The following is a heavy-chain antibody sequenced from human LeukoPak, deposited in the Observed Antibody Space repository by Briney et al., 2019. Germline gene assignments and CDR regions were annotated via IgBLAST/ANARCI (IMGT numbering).Heavy chain of an antibody. J-gene: IGHJ4*02. V-gene: IGHV4-39*01. Sequence: KASETLSLTCTVSGGSISSSSYYWGWIRQPPGKGLEWIGSIYYSGSTYYNPSLKSRVTISVDTSKNQFSLKLSSATAADTAVYYCANAGGYCSGGSCYSTGFDYWGQGTLVTVSS. D-gene: IGHD2-15*01. CDR3: ANAGGYCSGGSCYSTGFDY. CDR2: IYYSGST. CDR1: GGSISSSSYY.